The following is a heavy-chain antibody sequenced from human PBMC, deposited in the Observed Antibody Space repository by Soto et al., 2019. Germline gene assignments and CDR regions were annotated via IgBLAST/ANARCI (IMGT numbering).Heavy chain of an antibody. Sequence: EVQLLESGGGLVQPGGSLRLSCAASGFTFSSYAMSWVRQAPGKGMEWVSAISGSGGSTYYADSVKGRFTISRDNSMNTLYLQMNSLRAEDTAVYYCAKFLNDYDSSGDYWGQGTLVTVSS. CDR3: AKFLNDYDSSGDY. J-gene: IGHJ4*02. V-gene: IGHV3-23*01. D-gene: IGHD3-22*01. CDR1: GFTFSSYA. CDR2: ISGSGGST.